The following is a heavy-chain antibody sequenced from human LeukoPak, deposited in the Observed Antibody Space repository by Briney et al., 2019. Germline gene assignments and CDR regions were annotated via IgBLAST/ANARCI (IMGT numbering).Heavy chain of an antibody. CDR3: ARGRLLWFGPLGGNYFDY. D-gene: IGHD3-10*01. V-gene: IGHV4-59*12. Sequence: SETLSLTCTVSGGSFNSYYWSWIRQPPGKGLEWIGYIHNSGRTNYSPSLESRVTISVDTSKNQFSLKLSSVTAADTAVYYCARGRLLWFGPLGGNYFDYWGQGTLVTVSS. J-gene: IGHJ4*02. CDR2: IHNSGRT. CDR1: GGSFNSYY.